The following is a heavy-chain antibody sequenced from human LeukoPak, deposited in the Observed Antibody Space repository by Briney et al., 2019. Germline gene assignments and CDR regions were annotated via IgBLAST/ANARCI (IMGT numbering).Heavy chain of an antibody. V-gene: IGHV3-23*01. CDR3: SKGGYFNFEN. Sequence: PGGSLRLSCAASGFTFSRYDMQWVRQAPGKGLEWVSGISRSGPTYYTDSVKGRFTISRDNSKNTLYLQMNSLRAEDTPVYYCSKGGYFNFENWGQGTMVSVSS. CDR2: ISRSGPT. J-gene: IGHJ3*02. D-gene: IGHD2-2*03. CDR1: GFTFSRYD.